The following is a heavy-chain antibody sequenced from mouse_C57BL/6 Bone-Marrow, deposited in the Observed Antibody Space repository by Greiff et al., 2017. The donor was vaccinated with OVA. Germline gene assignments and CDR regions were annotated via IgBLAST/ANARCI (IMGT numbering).Heavy chain of an antibody. V-gene: IGHV1-26*01. CDR3: ARKRFYYCGSSYGDWYFDV. CDR1: GYTFTDYY. D-gene: IGHD1-1*01. Sequence: EVQLQQSGPELVKPGASVKISCKASGYTFTDYYMNWVKQSPGKSLEWIGDINPNNGGTSYNQKFKGKATLTVDQSSRTAYMELRSLTSEDSAVYYCARKRFYYCGSSYGDWYFDVWGTGTTVTVSS. CDR2: INPNNGGT. J-gene: IGHJ1*03.